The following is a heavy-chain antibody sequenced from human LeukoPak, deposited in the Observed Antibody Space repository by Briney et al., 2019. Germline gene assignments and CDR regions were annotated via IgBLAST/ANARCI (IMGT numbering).Heavy chain of an antibody. V-gene: IGHV3-30*18. J-gene: IGHJ4*02. CDR3: AKQGRRGYSYARSYYFDY. CDR1: GFTFSDYG. D-gene: IGHD5-18*01. CDR2: ISYDGSNE. Sequence: GRSLRLSCAASGFTFSDYGMHWVRQAPGKGLEWVAVISYDGSNEYYADSVKGRFTISRDNSKNTLYLQMNSLRAEDTAVYYCAKQGRRGYSYARSYYFDYWGQGTLVTVSS.